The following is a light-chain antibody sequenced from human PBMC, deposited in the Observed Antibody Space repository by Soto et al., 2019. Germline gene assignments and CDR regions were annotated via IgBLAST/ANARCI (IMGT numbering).Light chain of an antibody. CDR3: SSYTSSSTHYV. J-gene: IGLJ1*01. CDR1: SSDVGGYNY. CDR2: DVS. Sequence: QPASVSGSPGQSITISCTGTSSDVGGYNYVSWYQQHPGKAPKLMIYDVSNRPSGVSNRFSGSKSGNTASLTISGLQAEDEADYYCSSYTSSSTHYVFGTGTKVTVL. V-gene: IGLV2-14*01.